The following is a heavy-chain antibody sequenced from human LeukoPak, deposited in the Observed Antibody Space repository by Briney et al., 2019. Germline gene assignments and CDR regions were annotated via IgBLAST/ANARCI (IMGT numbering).Heavy chain of an antibody. CDR3: ARAGYYRFDY. D-gene: IGHD2/OR15-2a*01. J-gene: IGHJ4*02. CDR1: GFTFSTSW. V-gene: IGHV3-74*01. CDR2: INSDGTTI. Sequence: GGSLRLSCAASGFTFSTSWMHWVRQAPRKGLVWVSRINSDGTTIDYADSVKGRFTISRDNAKNTLYLQMNSLRDEDTAVYYCARAGYYRFDYWGQGTLVTVSS.